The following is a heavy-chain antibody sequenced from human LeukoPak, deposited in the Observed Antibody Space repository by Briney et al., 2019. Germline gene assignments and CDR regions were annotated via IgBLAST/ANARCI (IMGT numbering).Heavy chain of an antibody. Sequence: SETLSLTCSVSGGSISNNNYYWGWIRQPPGKGLEWIGTIYHSGTTYYNPSLKSRLTISVDTSKNQFSLKLSSVTAADTAVYYCARDVLDSGSVFGEFDYWGQGTLVTVSS. D-gene: IGHD3-10*01. J-gene: IGHJ4*02. CDR3: ARDVLDSGSVFGEFDY. CDR1: GGSISNNNYY. V-gene: IGHV4-39*07. CDR2: IYHSGTT.